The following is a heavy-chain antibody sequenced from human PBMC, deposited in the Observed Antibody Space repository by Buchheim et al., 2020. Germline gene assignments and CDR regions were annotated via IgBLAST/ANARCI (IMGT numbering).Heavy chain of an antibody. CDR3: AEDSRTGNNYRFDY. CDR2: ISDSGGNT. CDR1: GFTFNNYA. D-gene: IGHD1/OR15-1a*01. Sequence: EVQLLESGGGLIQPGGSLRLSCAASGFTFNNYALSWVRQAPREGLEWVSSISDSGGNTYYDAPVKGRFTISRDNSKNTLSMQMNSLRAEDTAVYYCAEDSRTGNNYRFDYWGQGTL. V-gene: IGHV3-23*01. J-gene: IGHJ4*02.